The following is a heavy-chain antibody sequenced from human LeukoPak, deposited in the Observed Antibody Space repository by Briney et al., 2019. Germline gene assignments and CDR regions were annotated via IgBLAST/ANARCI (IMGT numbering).Heavy chain of an antibody. Sequence: ASVKVSCKASGYTFTSYGISWVRQAPGQGLEWMGWISAYNGNTNYAQKLQGRVTMTTDTSTSTAYMELRSLRSDDTAVYYCAREANYYDSSGYWRGNWFDPWGQGTLVTVSS. J-gene: IGHJ5*02. D-gene: IGHD3-22*01. V-gene: IGHV1-18*01. CDR1: GYTFTSYG. CDR2: ISAYNGNT. CDR3: AREANYYDSSGYWRGNWFDP.